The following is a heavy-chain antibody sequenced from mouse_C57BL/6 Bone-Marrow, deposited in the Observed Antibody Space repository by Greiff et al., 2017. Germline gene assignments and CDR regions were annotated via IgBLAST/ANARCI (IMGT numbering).Heavy chain of an antibody. Sequence: VKLVESGPELVKPGASVKISCKASGYSFTSYYIHWVKQRPGQGLEWIGWIYPGSGNTKYNEKFKGKATLTADTSSSTAYMQLSSLTSEDSAVYYCARGSDGYLWYFDVWGTGTTVTVSS. D-gene: IGHD2-3*01. CDR2: IYPGSGNT. CDR1: GYSFTSYY. V-gene: IGHV1-66*01. J-gene: IGHJ1*03. CDR3: ARGSDGYLWYFDV.